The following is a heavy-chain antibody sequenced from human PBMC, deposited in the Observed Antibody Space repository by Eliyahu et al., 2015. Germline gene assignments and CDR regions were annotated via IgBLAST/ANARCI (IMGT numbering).Heavy chain of an antibody. V-gene: IGHV1-69*01. CDR1: XXXFSSYA. Sequence: QVQLVQSGAEVKKPGSSVKVSCKASXXXFSSYAISWVRXAPGQGLEWMGGIIPTXGTANYAQKFQGRVTITADESTSTAYMELSSLRSEDTAVYYCARDQRTTVTNWFDPWGQGTLVTVSS. CDR3: ARDQRTTVTNWFDP. J-gene: IGHJ5*02. CDR2: IIPTXGTA. D-gene: IGHD4-17*01.